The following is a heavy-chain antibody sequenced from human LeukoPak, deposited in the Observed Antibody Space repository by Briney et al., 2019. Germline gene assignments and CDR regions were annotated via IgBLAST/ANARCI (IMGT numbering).Heavy chain of an antibody. CDR2: IYPGDSDT. V-gene: IGHV5-51*01. CDR1: GYSFTSYW. Sequence: GESLKISCKGSGYSFTSYWIAWVRQMPGKGLGWMGIIYPGDSDTRYSPSFQGQVTISADKSISTAYLQWSSLKASDTAMYYCARQWYYDTPDAFDIWGQGTMVTVSS. D-gene: IGHD3-22*01. J-gene: IGHJ3*02. CDR3: ARQWYYDTPDAFDI.